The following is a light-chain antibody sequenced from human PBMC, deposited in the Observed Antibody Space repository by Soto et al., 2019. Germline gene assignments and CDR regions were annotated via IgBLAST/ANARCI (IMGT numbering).Light chain of an antibody. V-gene: IGKV1-8*01. CDR3: QKYYVTPGT. CDR2: ASS. Sequence: AIRMTQSPSSLPASTGDRVTITCRARQGIGGYLAWYQVKPGKAPKLLMLASSPLQRGVPSRFTASGPGTDFTLTTSSLQSEDFALSYLQKYYVTPGTFGQGTKGDIK. CDR1: QGIGGY. J-gene: IGKJ1*01.